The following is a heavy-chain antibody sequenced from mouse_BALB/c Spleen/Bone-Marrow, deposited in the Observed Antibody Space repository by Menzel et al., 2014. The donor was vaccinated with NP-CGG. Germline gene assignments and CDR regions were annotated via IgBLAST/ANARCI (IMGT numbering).Heavy chain of an antibody. CDR3: ARGARIAMDY. CDR2: IYPGDGDT. V-gene: IGHV1-80*01. J-gene: IGHJ4*01. CDR1: GYAFSTYW. Sequence: VQLQQSGAELVRPESSVKISCKASGYAFSTYWMIWVKQRPGQGLEWIGQIYPGDGDTNYNGKFKGKATLTADKSSSTAYMQLSSLTSEDSAVYFCARGARIAMDYWGQGTSVTASS.